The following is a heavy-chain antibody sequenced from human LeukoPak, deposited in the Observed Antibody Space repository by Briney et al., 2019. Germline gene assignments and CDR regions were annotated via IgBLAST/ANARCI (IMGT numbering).Heavy chain of an antibody. CDR3: AKQEAGGDFWSGYKD. Sequence: GGSLRLSCAASGFTFSSYAMSWVRQAPGKGLEWVSAISGSGGSTYYADSVKGRFTISRDNSKNTLYLQMNSLRAEDTAVYYCAKQEAGGDFWSGYKDWGQGTLVIVSS. J-gene: IGHJ4*02. CDR1: GFTFSSYA. V-gene: IGHV3-23*01. CDR2: ISGSGGST. D-gene: IGHD3-3*01.